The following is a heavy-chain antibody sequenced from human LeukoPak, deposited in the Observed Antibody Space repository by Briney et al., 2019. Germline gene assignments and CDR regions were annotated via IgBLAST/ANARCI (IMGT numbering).Heavy chain of an antibody. J-gene: IGHJ4*02. V-gene: IGHV4-34*01. D-gene: IGHD3-10*01. CDR3: AGGSGSYPPY. CDR1: GGSFSGYY. Sequence: SETLSLTCAVYGGSFSGYYWSWIRQPPGKGLEWIGEINHSGSTNYNPSLKSRVTISVDTSKNQFSPKLSSVTAADTAVYYCAGGSGSYPPYWGQGTLVTVSS. CDR2: INHSGST.